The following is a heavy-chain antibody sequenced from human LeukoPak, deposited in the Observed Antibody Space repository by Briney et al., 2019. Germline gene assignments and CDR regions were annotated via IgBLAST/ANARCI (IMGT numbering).Heavy chain of an antibody. Sequence: SETLSLTCTVSGGSISSGGYYWSWIRQHPGKGLEWIGYIYYSGSTYYNPSLKSRVTISIDTSKNQFSLKLSSVTAADTAVYYCARGVGLDPLRGAFDIWGQGTMVTVSS. D-gene: IGHD1-1*01. V-gene: IGHV4-31*03. CDR1: GGSISSGGYY. J-gene: IGHJ3*02. CDR2: IYYSGST. CDR3: ARGVGLDPLRGAFDI.